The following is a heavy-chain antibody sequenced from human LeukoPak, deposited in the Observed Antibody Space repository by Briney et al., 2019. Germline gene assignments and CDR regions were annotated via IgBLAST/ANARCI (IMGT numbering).Heavy chain of an antibody. CDR3: AKVAPRGFGERSDY. Sequence: SVKVSCKASGGTLSSYGISWVRQAPGQGLEWMGRIVPILGISNYAQKFQGRVSITAEKSTTTTYMELSSLTSDDTAVYYCAKVAPRGFGERSDYWGQGTLVTVSS. CDR2: IVPILGIS. J-gene: IGHJ4*02. D-gene: IGHD3-10*01. V-gene: IGHV1-69*04. CDR1: GGTLSSYG.